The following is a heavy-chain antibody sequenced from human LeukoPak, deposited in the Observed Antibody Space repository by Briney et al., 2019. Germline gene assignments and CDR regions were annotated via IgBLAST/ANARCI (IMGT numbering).Heavy chain of an antibody. CDR1: GGSISSYY. Sequence: PSETLSLTCTVSGGSISSYYWSWIRQPAGKGLEWIGRIYTSGSTNYNPSLKSRVTISVDTSKNQFSLKLSSVTAADTAVYYCARGAVLLWFGELPPQFDYWGQGTLVTVSS. CDR2: IYTSGST. V-gene: IGHV4-4*07. CDR3: ARGAVLLWFGELPPQFDY. D-gene: IGHD3-10*01. J-gene: IGHJ4*02.